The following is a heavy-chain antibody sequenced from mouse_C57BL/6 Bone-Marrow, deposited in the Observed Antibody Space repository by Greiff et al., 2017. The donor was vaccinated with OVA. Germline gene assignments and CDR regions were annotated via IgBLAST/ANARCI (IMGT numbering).Heavy chain of an antibody. Sequence: EVQLQQSGPELVKPGASVKISCKASGYTFTDYYMNWVKQSHGKSLEWIGDINPNNGGTSYNQKFKGKATLTVDKSSSTAYMELRSLTSEDSAVYYCARSYYDLFDYWGQGTTLTVSS. D-gene: IGHD2-4*01. CDR2: INPNNGGT. J-gene: IGHJ2*01. CDR3: ARSYYDLFDY. V-gene: IGHV1-26*01. CDR1: GYTFTDYY.